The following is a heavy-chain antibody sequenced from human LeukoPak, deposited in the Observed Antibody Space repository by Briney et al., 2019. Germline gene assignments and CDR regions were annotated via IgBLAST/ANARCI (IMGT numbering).Heavy chain of an antibody. J-gene: IGHJ5*02. Sequence: GGSLRLSCAASGFTVSSNYMSWVRQAPGKGLEWVSVIYSGGSTYYADSVKGRFTISRDNSKSTLYLQMNSLRAEDTAVYYCARAGSGYCSSTSCSTGGFDPWGQGTLVTVSS. CDR1: GFTVSSNY. CDR2: IYSGGST. D-gene: IGHD2-2*01. CDR3: ARAGSGYCSSTSCSTGGFDP. V-gene: IGHV3-53*01.